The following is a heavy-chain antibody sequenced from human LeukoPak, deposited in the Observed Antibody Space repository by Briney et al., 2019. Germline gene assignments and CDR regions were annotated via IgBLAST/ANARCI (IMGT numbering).Heavy chain of an antibody. J-gene: IGHJ4*02. CDR2: IKSDGSST. CDR1: GFTFSSYW. D-gene: IGHD5-18*01. CDR3: ARDRGYGFDY. V-gene: IGHV3-74*01. Sequence: PGGSLRLSCAASGFTFSSYWMHWVRQVPGKGLVWVSHIKSDGSSTSYADSVKGRFTISRDNAKNTLYLPMNSLRAEDTAVYYCARDRGYGFDYWGQGTLVTVSS.